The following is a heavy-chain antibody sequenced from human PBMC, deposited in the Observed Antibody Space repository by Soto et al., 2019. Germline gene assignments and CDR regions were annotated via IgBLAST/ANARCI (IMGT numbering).Heavy chain of an antibody. CDR3: ARGPLAAAGNVRYNWFDP. CDR1: GGSFSGYY. CDR2: INHSGST. Sequence: SETLSLTCAVYGGSFSGYYWSWIRQPPGKGLEWIGEINHSGSTNYNPSLKSRVTISVDTSKNQFSLKLSSVTAADTAVYYCARGPLAAAGNVRYNWFDPWGQGTLVTVSS. D-gene: IGHD6-13*01. J-gene: IGHJ5*02. V-gene: IGHV4-34*01.